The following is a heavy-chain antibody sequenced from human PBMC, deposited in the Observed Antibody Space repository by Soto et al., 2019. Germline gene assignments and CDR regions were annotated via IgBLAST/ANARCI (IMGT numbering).Heavy chain of an antibody. CDR2: INQDGSER. V-gene: IGHV3-7*03. J-gene: IGHJ5*02. CDR1: GLTFRNDW. Sequence: GGSVRLSCAGSGLTFRNDWLTWVRQAPGKGLEWVANINQDGSERYYVDSVRGRFTISRDNVENSLYLQLNSLRPEDTAVYYCAVYGYGVSAAASWGQGTLVTVSS. CDR3: AVYGYGVSAAAS. D-gene: IGHD5-18*01.